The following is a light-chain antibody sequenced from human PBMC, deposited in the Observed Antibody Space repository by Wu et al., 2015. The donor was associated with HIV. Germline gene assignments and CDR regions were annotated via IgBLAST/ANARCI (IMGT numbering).Light chain of an antibody. CDR2: KTS. CDR1: QSIDSW. V-gene: IGKV1-5*03. Sequence: DIQMTQSPSILSASVGDRVTIPCRASQSIDSWLAWYQQKPGKAPKILIYKTSTLQSGVPSRFSGSGSGTEFTLTISSLQPEDVATYYCQKYNTAPWTFGQGTKVEMK. CDR3: QKYNTAPWT. J-gene: IGKJ1*01.